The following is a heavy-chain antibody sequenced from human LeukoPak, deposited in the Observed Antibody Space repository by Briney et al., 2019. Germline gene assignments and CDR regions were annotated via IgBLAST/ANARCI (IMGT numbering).Heavy chain of an antibody. D-gene: IGHD3-22*01. Sequence: SETLSLTCSVSGGSIISHYWTWIRQPAGKGLEWIGRIYSSGSTNYSPSLKSRVTMSVDTSKNQFSLKLTSVTAADTAVYYCARKGEYYVSSGHPHFDYWGQGTLVTVSS. V-gene: IGHV4-4*07. J-gene: IGHJ4*02. CDR1: GGSIISHY. CDR3: ARKGEYYVSSGHPHFDY. CDR2: IYSSGST.